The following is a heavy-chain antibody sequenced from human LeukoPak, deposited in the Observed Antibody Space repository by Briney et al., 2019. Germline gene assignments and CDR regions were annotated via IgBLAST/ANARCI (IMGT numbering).Heavy chain of an antibody. Sequence: ASVKVSRKASGYTFTGYYMHWVRQAPGQGLEWMGWINPNSGGTNYAQKFQGRVTMTRDTSISTAYMELSRLRSDDTAVYYCARDNLSQWFGELFHGWFDPWGQGTLVTVSS. V-gene: IGHV1-2*02. J-gene: IGHJ5*02. CDR1: GYTFTGYY. D-gene: IGHD3-10*01. CDR2: INPNSGGT. CDR3: ARDNLSQWFGELFHGWFDP.